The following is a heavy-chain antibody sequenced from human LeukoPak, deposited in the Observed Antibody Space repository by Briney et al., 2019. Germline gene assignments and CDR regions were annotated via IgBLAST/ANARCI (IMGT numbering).Heavy chain of an antibody. Sequence: GESLKISCETSGFHFMTYWIGWVRQMPGKGLEWMGIIYPHDSDTRYSPSFQGQVTFSVDKSMNTAYLQWGSLKTSDTAMYYCARRRIVGSGWYDGAFDIWGQGTTVTVSS. CDR3: ARRRIVGSGWYDGAFDI. J-gene: IGHJ3*02. D-gene: IGHD6-19*01. CDR2: IYPHDSDT. CDR1: GFHFMTYW. V-gene: IGHV5-51*01.